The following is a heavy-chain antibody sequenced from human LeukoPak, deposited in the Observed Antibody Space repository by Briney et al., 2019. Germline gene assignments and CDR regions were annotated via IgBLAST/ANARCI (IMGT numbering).Heavy chain of an antibody. CDR2: IILIFGTA. V-gene: IGHV1-69*13. CDR3: ARVYDSSGWGGFDI. CDR1: GGTFSSYA. J-gene: IGHJ3*02. Sequence: GASVKVSCKASGGTFSSYAISWLRQAPGQGLEWMGGIILIFGTANYAQKFQGRVTITADESTSTAYMELSSLRSEDTAVYYCARVYDSSGWGGFDIWGQGTMVTFSS. D-gene: IGHD3-22*01.